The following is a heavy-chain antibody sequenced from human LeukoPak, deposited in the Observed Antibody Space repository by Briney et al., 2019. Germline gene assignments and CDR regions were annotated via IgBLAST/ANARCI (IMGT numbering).Heavy chain of an antibody. Sequence: GASVKVSCKASGYTFTGYYLHWVRQAPGQGLEWMGWINPNSGGTNYAQKFQGRATMTRDTSISTAYMELSRLRSDDTAVYYCARERTAILNWFDPWGQGTLVTVSS. CDR3: ARERTAILNWFDP. J-gene: IGHJ5*02. D-gene: IGHD2-21*02. CDR1: GYTFTGYY. V-gene: IGHV1-2*02. CDR2: INPNSGGT.